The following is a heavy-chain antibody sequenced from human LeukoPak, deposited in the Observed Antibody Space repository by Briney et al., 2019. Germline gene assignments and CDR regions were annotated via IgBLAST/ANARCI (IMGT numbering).Heavy chain of an antibody. V-gene: IGHV4-34*01. Sequence: SETLSLTCAVFGGSFSDFYWSWIRQTPGKGLEWIGEVDHTGGTKYNSSLKSRATISVDTSKNQFSLKLSSVTAADTAVYYCARGKYYCSGDSCSPPFDYWGRGALVNVSS. J-gene: IGHJ4*02. D-gene: IGHD2-15*01. CDR1: GGSFSDFY. CDR3: ARGKYYCSGDSCSPPFDY. CDR2: VDHTGGT.